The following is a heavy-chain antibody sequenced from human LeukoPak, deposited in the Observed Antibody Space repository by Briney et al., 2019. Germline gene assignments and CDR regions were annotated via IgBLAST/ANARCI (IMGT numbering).Heavy chain of an antibody. J-gene: IGHJ4*02. CDR2: IYYSGCT. CDR1: GGSISRSS. D-gene: IGHD3-3*01. Sequence: SETLSLTCTVPGGSISRSSWSWIRQHPGKGLEWIGYIYYSGCTNYNPSLKSRVTISVDTSKNQFSLKLTSVTAADTAVYYCARGVPEYYDFWSGYFYYFDYWGQGTLVTVSS. V-gene: IGHV4-59*01. CDR3: ARGVPEYYDFWSGYFYYFDY.